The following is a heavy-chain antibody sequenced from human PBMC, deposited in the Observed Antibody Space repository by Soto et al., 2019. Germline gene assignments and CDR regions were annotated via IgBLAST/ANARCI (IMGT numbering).Heavy chain of an antibody. CDR3: ARERGNYYYYGMDV. CDR1: GFTFSSYW. D-gene: IGHD3-10*01. Sequence: GGSLRLSCAASGFTFSSYWMIWVRQAPGKGLEWVANIKQDGSEKYYVDSVKGRFTISRDNAKNSLYLQMNSLRAEDTAVYYCARERGNYYYYGMDVWGQGTTVTVSS. J-gene: IGHJ6*02. V-gene: IGHV3-7*01. CDR2: IKQDGSEK.